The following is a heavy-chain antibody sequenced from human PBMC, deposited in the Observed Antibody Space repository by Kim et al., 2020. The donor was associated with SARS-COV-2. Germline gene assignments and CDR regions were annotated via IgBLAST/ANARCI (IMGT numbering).Heavy chain of an antibody. V-gene: IGHV3-7*01. CDR1: GFTFSNFW. Sequence: GGSLRLSCVASGFTFSNFWMDWVRQTPGKGLEWVANIRGDASEKNYLDSVKGRFTVSRDNVKNSVYLQMNSLRAEDTAIYYCATPKYFWGQGILGTVSS. CDR3: ATPKYF. CDR2: IRGDASEK. J-gene: IGHJ1*01.